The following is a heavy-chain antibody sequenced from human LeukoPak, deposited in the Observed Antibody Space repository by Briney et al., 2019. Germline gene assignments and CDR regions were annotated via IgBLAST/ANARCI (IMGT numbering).Heavy chain of an antibody. CDR1: GFTFSSYA. J-gene: IGHJ4*02. Sequence: QAGGSLRLSCAASGFTFSSYAMSWVRQAPGKGLEWVSAISGSGGSTYYADSVKGRFTISRDNSKNTLYLQMNSLRAEDTAVYYCAPDPTYYYDSSGYYPDYWGQGTLVTVSS. CDR3: APDPTYYYDSSGYYPDY. D-gene: IGHD3-22*01. CDR2: ISGSGGST. V-gene: IGHV3-23*01.